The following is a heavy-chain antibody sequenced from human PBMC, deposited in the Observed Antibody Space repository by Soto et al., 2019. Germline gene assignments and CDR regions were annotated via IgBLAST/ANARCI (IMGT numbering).Heavy chain of an antibody. CDR2: ISYDGSNK. CDR1: GFTFSSYA. J-gene: IGHJ4*02. Sequence: GGSLRLSCAASGFTFSSYAMHWVRQAPGKGLEWVAVISYDGSNKYYADSVKGRFTISRDNSKNTLYLQMNSLRAEDTAVYYCARDLDSSSDYYDYWGQGTLVTVSS. CDR3: ARDLDSSSDYYDY. V-gene: IGHV3-30-3*01. D-gene: IGHD6-6*01.